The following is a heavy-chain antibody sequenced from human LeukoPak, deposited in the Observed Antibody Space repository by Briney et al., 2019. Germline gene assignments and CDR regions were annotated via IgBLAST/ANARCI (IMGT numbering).Heavy chain of an antibody. Sequence: GGSLRLSCAASGFTFSSYRMHWVRQAPGKGLVWVSRINSDGSSTSYADSVKGRFTISRDNAKNTLYLQMNSLRAEDTAVYYCAKDSYYDSSGYPHYFDYWGQGTLVTVSS. CDR2: INSDGSST. CDR1: GFTFSSYR. V-gene: IGHV3-74*01. J-gene: IGHJ4*02. CDR3: AKDSYYDSSGYPHYFDY. D-gene: IGHD3-22*01.